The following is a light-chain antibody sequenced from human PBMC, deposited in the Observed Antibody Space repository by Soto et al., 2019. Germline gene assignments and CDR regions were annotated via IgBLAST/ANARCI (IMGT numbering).Light chain of an antibody. CDR2: EGS. CDR1: SSDVGSYNL. CDR3: SSYAGSNNSV. Sequence: HSVLTQPASVSGAPGQSITISCTGTSSDVGSYNLVSWPQQHPGKAPKLMIYEGSKRPSGVSNRFSVSKSGNTASLTISGLHAEDAADYYSSSYAGSNNSVFVTGTKVTV. V-gene: IGLV2-23*01. J-gene: IGLJ1*01.